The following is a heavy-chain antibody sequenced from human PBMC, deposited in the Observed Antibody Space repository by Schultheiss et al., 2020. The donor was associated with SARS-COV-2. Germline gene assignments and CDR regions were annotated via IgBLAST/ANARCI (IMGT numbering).Heavy chain of an antibody. Sequence: GESLKISCAASGFTFDDYAIHWVRQAPGKGLEWVSAISGSGGSTYYADSVKGRFTISRDNAKNSLYLQMNSLRAEDTAVYYCARDHTALSSYYYYGMDVWGQGTTVTVSS. V-gene: IGHV3-23*01. J-gene: IGHJ6*02. CDR2: ISGSGGST. D-gene: IGHD5-18*01. CDR1: GFTFDDYA. CDR3: ARDHTALSSYYYYGMDV.